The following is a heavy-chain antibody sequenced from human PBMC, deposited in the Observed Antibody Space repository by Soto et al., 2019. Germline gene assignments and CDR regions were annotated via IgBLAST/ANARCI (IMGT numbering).Heavy chain of an antibody. D-gene: IGHD6-19*01. CDR2: IYWDDDK. CDR1: GFSLSTSGVG. J-gene: IGHJ4*02. V-gene: IGHV2-5*02. Sequence: QITLKESGPTLVKPTQTLTLTCTFSGFSLSTSGVGVGWIRQPPGKALEWLALIYWDDDKRYSPSLKSRLTSTKDPPQNQVVLPMTNMDPVDTATYYCVNSSGYYWGQGTLVTVSS. CDR3: VNSSGYY.